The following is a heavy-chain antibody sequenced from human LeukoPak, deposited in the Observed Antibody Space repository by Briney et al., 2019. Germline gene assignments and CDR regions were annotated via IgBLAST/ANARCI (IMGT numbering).Heavy chain of an antibody. Sequence: KPSETLPLTCAVYGGSFSGYYWSWIRQPPGKGLEWIGEINHSGSTNYNPSLKSRVTISVDTSKNQFSLKLSSVTAADTAVYYCAREVLDAFDIWGQGTMVTVSS. CDR1: GGSFSGYY. V-gene: IGHV4-34*01. CDR2: INHSGST. CDR3: AREVLDAFDI. J-gene: IGHJ3*02.